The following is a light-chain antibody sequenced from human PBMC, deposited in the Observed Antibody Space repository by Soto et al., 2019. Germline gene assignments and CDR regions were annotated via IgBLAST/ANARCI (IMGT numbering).Light chain of an antibody. J-gene: IGLJ1*01. Sequence: QSVLTQPASVSRSPGQSITISRTGTSSDVGGYNYVSWYQQHPGKAPKLMIYDVSNRPSGVSNRFSGSKSGNTASLTISGLQAEDEADYYCSSYTSSSTFYVFGTGTKVTVL. CDR3: SSYTSSSTFYV. V-gene: IGLV2-14*01. CDR2: DVS. CDR1: SSDVGGYNY.